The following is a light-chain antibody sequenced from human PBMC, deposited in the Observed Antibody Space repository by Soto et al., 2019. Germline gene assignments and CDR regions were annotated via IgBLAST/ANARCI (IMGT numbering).Light chain of an antibody. Sequence: DIQMTQSPSTLSASVGDRVTITCRASRSISTWLAWYQQKPGEAPKVLIYAASTLQSGVPSRFSGSGSGTDFTLTISSLQPEDFATYYCQQLNSYPLTFGGGTKVDI. CDR1: RSISTW. CDR2: AAS. J-gene: IGKJ4*01. CDR3: QQLNSYPLT. V-gene: IGKV1-5*01.